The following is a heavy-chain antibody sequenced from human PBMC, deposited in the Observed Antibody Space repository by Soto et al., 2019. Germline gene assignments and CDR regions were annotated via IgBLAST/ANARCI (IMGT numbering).Heavy chain of an antibody. CDR1: GYTFTSYY. Sequence: QVQLVQSGAEVKKPGASVKVSCKASGYTFTSYYMHWVRQAPGQGLECMGIINPSGGSTSYAQKFQVRVTMTRATSTSTVYMELSSLRSEDTAVYYCARLLGQYGGWGGFAYWGKGTLVTFSS. D-gene: IGHD2-21*01. CDR3: ARLLGQYGGWGGFAY. CDR2: INPSGGST. V-gene: IGHV1-46*01. J-gene: IGHJ4*02.